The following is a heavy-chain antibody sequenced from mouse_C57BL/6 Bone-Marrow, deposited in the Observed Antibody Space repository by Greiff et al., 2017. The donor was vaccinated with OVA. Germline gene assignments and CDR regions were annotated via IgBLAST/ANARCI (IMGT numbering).Heavy chain of an antibody. V-gene: IGHV1-69*01. D-gene: IGHD3-2*02. J-gene: IGHJ2*01. Sequence: QVQLQQPGAELVMPGASVKLSCKASGYTFTSYWMNWVKQRPGQGLEWIGEIDPSDSYTNYNQKFKGKSTLTVDKSSSTAYMQLSSLTSEDSAVYYCARWSSGYGYWGQGTTLTVSS. CDR2: IDPSDSYT. CDR3: ARWSSGYGY. CDR1: GYTFTSYW.